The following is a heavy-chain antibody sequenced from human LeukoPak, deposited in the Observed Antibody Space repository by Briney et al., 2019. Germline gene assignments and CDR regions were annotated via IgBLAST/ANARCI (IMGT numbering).Heavy chain of an antibody. Sequence: SETPSLTCTVSGGSISSGSYYWSWIRQPAGKGLEWIGRIYTSGSTNYNPSLKSRVTISVDTSKNQFSLKLSSVTAADTAVYYCASCSSTSCYADYYYYMDVWGKGTTVTISS. CDR3: ASCSSTSCYADYYYYMDV. D-gene: IGHD2-2*01. CDR2: IYTSGST. CDR1: GGSISSGSYY. J-gene: IGHJ6*03. V-gene: IGHV4-61*02.